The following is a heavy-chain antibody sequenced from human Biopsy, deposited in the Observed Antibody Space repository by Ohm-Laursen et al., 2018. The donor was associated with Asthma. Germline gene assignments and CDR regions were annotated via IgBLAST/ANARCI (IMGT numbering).Heavy chain of an antibody. CDR3: ATGTGDYGDYPVY. D-gene: IGHD4-17*01. CDR2: MNPNSGNT. V-gene: IGHV1-8*01. J-gene: IGHJ4*02. CDR1: GYTFTSYD. Sequence: ASVKVSCKASGYTFTSYDINWVRQATGQGLELMGWMNPNSGNTGYPQNFQGRVTMTRDTSISTAYMELSSLRSEDTAVYYCATGTGDYGDYPVYWGQGTMVTVSS.